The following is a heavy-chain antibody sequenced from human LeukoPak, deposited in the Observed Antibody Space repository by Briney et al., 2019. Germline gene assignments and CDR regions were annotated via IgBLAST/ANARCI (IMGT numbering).Heavy chain of an antibody. CDR2: ISGSGGST. D-gene: IGHD6-6*01. CDR1: GFTFSSYA. V-gene: IGHV3-23*01. Sequence: PGGSLRLSCAASGFTFSSYAMSWVRQAPGKGLEWVSAISGSGGSTYYADSVKGRFTISRDNSKNTLYLQMNSLRAEGTAVYYCAKVGSSSSRGWFDYWGQGTLVTVSS. J-gene: IGHJ4*02. CDR3: AKVGSSSSRGWFDY.